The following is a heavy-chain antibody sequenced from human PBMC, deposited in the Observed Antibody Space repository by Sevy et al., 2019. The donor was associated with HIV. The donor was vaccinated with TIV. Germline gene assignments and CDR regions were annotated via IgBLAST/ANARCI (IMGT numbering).Heavy chain of an antibody. CDR2: ISSDGSNK. D-gene: IGHD6-19*01. V-gene: IGHV3-30-3*01. Sequence: GGSLRLSCAASGFTFTTYAIHWVRLAPGKGLEWVAVISSDGSNKFYRNSVKGRFTISRDSSQSTVSLQMNSLRPEDMAVYYCAGSPPGSGWGYFDYWGQGILVTVSS. J-gene: IGHJ4*02. CDR1: GFTFTTYA. CDR3: AGSPPGSGWGYFDY.